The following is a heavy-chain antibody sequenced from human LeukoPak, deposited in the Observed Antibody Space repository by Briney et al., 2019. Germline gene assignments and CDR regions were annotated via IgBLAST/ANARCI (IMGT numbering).Heavy chain of an antibody. D-gene: IGHD2-2*01. CDR3: ARHMSEVVPSASYYYYFYMDV. Sequence: GSLRLSCAASGFTFSSCAMGWIRQPPGEGLEWIGSIFYSGNTYYNPSLKSRVTISVDTSKNQFSLKLTSVTAADTAVYYCARHMSEVVPSASYYYYFYMDVWGKGTTVTVSS. V-gene: IGHV4-39*01. J-gene: IGHJ6*03. CDR1: GFTFSSCA. CDR2: IFYSGNT.